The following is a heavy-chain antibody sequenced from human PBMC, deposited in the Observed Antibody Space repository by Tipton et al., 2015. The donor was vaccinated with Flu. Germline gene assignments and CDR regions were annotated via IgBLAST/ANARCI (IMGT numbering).Heavy chain of an antibody. D-gene: IGHD1-7*01. Sequence: SLRLSCAASGFTFTIFGMHWVRQAPGKGLEWVAFIWYDGTKTYYGDTVQGRFTISRDDSTNTVYLQMTSLRAEDTAVYFCARDGPEWNYFAYMDVWGRGTTVTVSS. CDR1: GFTFTIFG. CDR2: IWYDGTKT. CDR3: ARDGPEWNYFAYMDV. V-gene: IGHV3-33*01. J-gene: IGHJ6*03.